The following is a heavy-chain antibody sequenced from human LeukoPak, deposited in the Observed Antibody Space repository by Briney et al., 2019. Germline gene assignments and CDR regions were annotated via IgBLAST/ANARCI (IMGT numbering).Heavy chain of an antibody. V-gene: IGHV3-7*03. CDR2: IKQDETEK. J-gene: IGHJ3*02. CDR3: ARRIREVHNAFDI. D-gene: IGHD1-26*01. CDR1: GFTFSNFW. Sequence: PGGSLRLSCTASGFTFSNFWMGWVRQAPGKGLEWVANIKQDETEKFYLGSVKGRFTISRDNAKNSLYLQMNSLRVEDTALYYCARRIREVHNAFDIWGQGTMVTVSS.